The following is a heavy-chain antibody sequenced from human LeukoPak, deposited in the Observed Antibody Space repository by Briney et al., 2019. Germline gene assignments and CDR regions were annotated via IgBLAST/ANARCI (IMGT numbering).Heavy chain of an antibody. D-gene: IGHD3-3*01. CDR2: ISGAGRTT. CDR1: GFTFSSYS. Sequence: GGSLRLSCEASGFTFSSYSMNWVRQAPGKGLEWVSVISGAGRTTYYADSVRGRFTISRDNSKNTLYLQMDSLRAEDTAVYFCAKRSGGPSPFDYWGQGALVTVSS. J-gene: IGHJ4*02. V-gene: IGHV3-23*01. CDR3: AKRSGGPSPFDY.